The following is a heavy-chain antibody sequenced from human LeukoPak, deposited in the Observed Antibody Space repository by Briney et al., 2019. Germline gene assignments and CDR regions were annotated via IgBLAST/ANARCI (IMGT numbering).Heavy chain of an antibody. CDR2: ITGDGGGT. CDR1: GFTFDDYA. CDR3: ARVQTGTYSGFDY. D-gene: IGHD1-26*01. J-gene: IGHJ4*02. V-gene: IGHV3-43*02. Sequence: GGSLRLSCAASGFTFDDYAMHWVRQAPGKGLQWVSLITGDGGGTYHADSVKGRFTISRDNAKNSMYLQMSSLRVEDTALYYCARVQTGTYSGFDYWGQGTLVSVSS.